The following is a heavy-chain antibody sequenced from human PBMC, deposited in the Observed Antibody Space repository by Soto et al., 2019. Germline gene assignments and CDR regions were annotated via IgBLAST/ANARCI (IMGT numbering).Heavy chain of an antibody. CDR1: GYTFTSFY. Sequence: QVQLVQSGAEVKKPGASVKVSCKASGYTFTSFYMHWVRQAPGQGLEWMGIINPSGTTTDYAQEFQGRVSMTRAASTSTYCMELGSLTSEDAAVYYCAKPQIARHYYYGMEVWGQGTAVTVSS. J-gene: IGHJ6*02. CDR3: AKPQIARHYYYGMEV. V-gene: IGHV1-46*01. CDR2: INPSGTTT.